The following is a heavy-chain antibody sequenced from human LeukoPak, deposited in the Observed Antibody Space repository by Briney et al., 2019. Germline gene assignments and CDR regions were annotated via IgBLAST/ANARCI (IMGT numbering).Heavy chain of an antibody. Sequence: GASVKVSCKASGYIFTTYGISWVRQAPGQGLEWMGWINAYNGNTDYAQKLQGRLTMATDTSKNTAYMELRRLRSDETAVYYCARDIHEHLGYGSSTSWYNFDYWGQGTLVTVSS. V-gene: IGHV1-18*01. CDR3: ARDIHEHLGYGSSTSWYNFDY. D-gene: IGHD2-2*02. J-gene: IGHJ4*02. CDR1: GYIFTTYG. CDR2: INAYNGNT.